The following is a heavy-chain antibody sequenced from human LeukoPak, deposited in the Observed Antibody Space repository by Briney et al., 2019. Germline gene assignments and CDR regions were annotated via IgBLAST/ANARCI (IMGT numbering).Heavy chain of an antibody. V-gene: IGHV3-23*01. CDR3: ARRERLGYSYGRGTLDI. Sequence: QPGGSLRLSCAASGFTFSSYAMSWVRQAPGKGLEWVSAISGSGGSTYYADSVKGRFTISRDNSKNTLYLQMNSLRVEDTAVYYCARRERLGYSYGRGTLDIWGQGTMVTVSS. J-gene: IGHJ3*02. CDR1: GFTFSSYA. CDR2: ISGSGGST. D-gene: IGHD5-18*01.